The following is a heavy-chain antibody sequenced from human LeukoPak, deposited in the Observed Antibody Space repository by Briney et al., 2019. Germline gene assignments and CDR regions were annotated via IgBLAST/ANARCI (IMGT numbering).Heavy chain of an antibody. D-gene: IGHD2-21*02. Sequence: GASVKVSCKASGYTXTSYYMHWVRQAPGQGLEWMGIINPSGGTTSYAQKFQGRVTMTRDTSTSTVYMELSSLRSEDTAVYYCARGGSIIVVVTANLDYWGQGTLVTVSS. CDR1: GYTXTSYY. J-gene: IGHJ4*02. CDR3: ARGGSIIVVVTANLDY. CDR2: INPSGGTT. V-gene: IGHV1-46*01.